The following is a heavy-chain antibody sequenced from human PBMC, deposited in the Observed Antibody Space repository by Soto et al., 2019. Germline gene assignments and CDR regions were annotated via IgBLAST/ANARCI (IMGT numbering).Heavy chain of an antibody. J-gene: IGHJ4*02. V-gene: IGHV1-69*04. Sequence: SVKVSCKASGGTFSTYTINWVRQAPGQGLEWMGRNIPILGIAIYAQKFQGRVTMTEDTSTDTAYMELSSLRSEDTAVYYCATELTMVRGVIPHFDYWGQGTLVTVSS. D-gene: IGHD3-10*01. CDR2: NIPILGIA. CDR3: ATELTMVRGVIPHFDY. CDR1: GGTFSTYT.